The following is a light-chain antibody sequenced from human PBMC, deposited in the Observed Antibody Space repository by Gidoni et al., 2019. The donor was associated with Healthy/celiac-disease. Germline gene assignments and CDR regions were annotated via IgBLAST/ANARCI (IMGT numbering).Light chain of an antibody. CDR2: AAS. CDR1: QGISSY. J-gene: IGKJ1*01. Sequence: ALRLTQSPSSLSASTGDRVTITCRASQGISSYLAWYQQKPGKAPKLLIYAASTLQRGVPSRFSGSGSATDFTLTISCLHSEDFATYYCQQYYSYPTFGQGTKVEIK. CDR3: QQYYSYPT. V-gene: IGKV1-8*01.